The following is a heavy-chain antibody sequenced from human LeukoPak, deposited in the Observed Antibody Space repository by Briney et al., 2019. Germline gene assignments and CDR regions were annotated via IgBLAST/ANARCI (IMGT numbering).Heavy chain of an antibody. Sequence: SQTLSLTCTVSGGSISSGDYYRSWIRQPPGKGLEWIGYIYYSGSTYYNPSLKSRVTISVDTSKNQFSLKLSSVTAADTAVYYCARRDYYDSSGYSIWGQGTLVTVSS. CDR3: ARRDYYDSSGYSI. J-gene: IGHJ4*02. V-gene: IGHV4-30-4*01. CDR2: IYYSGST. CDR1: GGSISSGDYY. D-gene: IGHD3-22*01.